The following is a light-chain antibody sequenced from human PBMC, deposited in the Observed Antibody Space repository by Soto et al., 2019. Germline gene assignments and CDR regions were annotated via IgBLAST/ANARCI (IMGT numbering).Light chain of an antibody. CDR3: SSYAGSNEFV. J-gene: IGLJ1*01. Sequence: QSALTQPPSASGSPGQSVTISCTGTSSDVGGYNYVSWHQQHPGKAPKLMIFEVIKRPSGVPDRFSGSKSGNTASLTVSGLQTEDEADYYCSSYAGSNEFVFGTGTKVTVL. CDR1: SSDVGGYNY. CDR2: EVI. V-gene: IGLV2-8*01.